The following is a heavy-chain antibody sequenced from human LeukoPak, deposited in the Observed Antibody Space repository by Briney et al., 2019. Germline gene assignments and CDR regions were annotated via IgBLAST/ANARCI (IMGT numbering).Heavy chain of an antibody. V-gene: IGHV1-46*01. CDR3: ARDQEAFDY. Sequence: ASVKVSCKASGYSFTSNYIHWVRQAPGQGLGWMGMIYPRDGSTSYAQKFQGRVTVTRDTSTSTVHMELSGLRSEDTAVHYCARDQEAFDYWGQGTLVTVSS. J-gene: IGHJ4*02. CDR2: IYPRDGST. CDR1: GYSFTSNY.